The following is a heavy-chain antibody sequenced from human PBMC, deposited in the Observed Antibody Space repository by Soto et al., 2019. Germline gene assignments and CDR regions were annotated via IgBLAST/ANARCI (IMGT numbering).Heavy chain of an antibody. CDR1: GGSISSGGYY. J-gene: IGHJ5*02. Sequence: SETLSLTCTVSGGSISSGGYYWSWIRQHPGKGLEWIGYIYYSGSTYYNPSLKSRVTISVDTSKNQFSLKLSSVTAADTAVYYCASMIRYCSGGSCSTGWFDPWGQGTLVTVSS. CDR2: IYYSGST. D-gene: IGHD2-15*01. V-gene: IGHV4-31*03. CDR3: ASMIRYCSGGSCSTGWFDP.